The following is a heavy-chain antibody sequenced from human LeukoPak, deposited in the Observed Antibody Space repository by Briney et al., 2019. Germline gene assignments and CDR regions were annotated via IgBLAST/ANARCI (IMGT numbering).Heavy chain of an antibody. D-gene: IGHD3-10*01. CDR3: ARAPRYYGSGSYYNPPPEFDY. Sequence: GGSLRLSCATSGFTFSSYEMNWVRQAPGKGLEWVSYISSSGSTIYYADSVKGRFTISRDNAKNSLYLQMNSLRAEDTAVYYCARAPRYYGSGSYYNPPPEFDYWGQGTLVTVSS. CDR1: GFTFSSYE. CDR2: ISSSGSTI. V-gene: IGHV3-48*03. J-gene: IGHJ4*02.